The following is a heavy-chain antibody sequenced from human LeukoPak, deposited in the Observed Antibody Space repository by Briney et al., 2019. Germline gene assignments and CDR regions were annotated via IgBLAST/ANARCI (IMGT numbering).Heavy chain of an antibody. CDR2: ISGSGGST. Sequence: GGSLRLSCAASGFTFSNYVLGWVRQAPGKGLQWVSAISGSGGSTYYTDSVKGRFTISRDNSGNTLYLQMNSLRAEDTAIYYCKMGDGSPPLGQWGQGTLVTVSS. CDR3: KMGDGSPPLGQ. D-gene: IGHD5-24*01. V-gene: IGHV3-23*01. J-gene: IGHJ4*02. CDR1: GFTFSNYV.